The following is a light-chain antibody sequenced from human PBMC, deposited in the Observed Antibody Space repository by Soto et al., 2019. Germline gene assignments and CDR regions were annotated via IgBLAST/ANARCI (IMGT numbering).Light chain of an antibody. V-gene: IGKV1-27*01. CDR1: QDISYS. CDR2: VAS. CDR3: QNYNSAPLT. J-gene: IGKJ4*01. Sequence: DIQMTQSPSSLSASVGDRVTITCRASQDISYSLAWYQQKPGKVPKLLIYVASTLQSGVPSRFSGSGSGTDFTLTISSLQPEDVATYYCQNYNSAPLTFGGGTKVDI.